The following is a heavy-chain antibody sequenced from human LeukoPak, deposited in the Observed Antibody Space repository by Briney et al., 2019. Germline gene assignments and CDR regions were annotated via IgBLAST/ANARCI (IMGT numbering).Heavy chain of an antibody. Sequence: GGSLRLSCAASAFTFSSYGMHWVRQAPGKGLEWVAFIRYDGSNKYYADSVKGRFTISRDNSKNTLYLQMNSLRAEDTAVYYCAKSIRYFDWLPIDYWGQGTLVTVSS. V-gene: IGHV3-30*02. CDR2: IRYDGSNK. D-gene: IGHD3-9*01. CDR1: AFTFSSYG. J-gene: IGHJ4*02. CDR3: AKSIRYFDWLPIDY.